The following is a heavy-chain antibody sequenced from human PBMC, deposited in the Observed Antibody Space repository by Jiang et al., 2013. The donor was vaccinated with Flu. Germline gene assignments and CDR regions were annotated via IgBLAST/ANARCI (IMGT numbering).Heavy chain of an antibody. Sequence: SGSELKKPGASVKVSCKASGYTFRNYALNWVRQAPGQGLEWMGFINTNTRSPTYARGFTGRFVFSSDTSVSTAYLQITSLKAEDTAVYYCAREWWFGELRIPFLDYWGQGTLVSVSS. J-gene: IGHJ4*02. V-gene: IGHV7-4-1*02. CDR2: INTNTRSP. D-gene: IGHD3-10*01. CDR3: AREWWFGELRIPFLDY. CDR1: GYTFRNYA.